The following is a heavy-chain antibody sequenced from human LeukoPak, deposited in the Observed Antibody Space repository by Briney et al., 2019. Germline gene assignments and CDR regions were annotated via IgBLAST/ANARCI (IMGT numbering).Heavy chain of an antibody. J-gene: IGHJ4*02. V-gene: IGHV1-18*01. CDR1: GYTFTNYG. CDR2: ISAYNGNT. CDR3: ARDLGWLNAPGPFPFDY. D-gene: IGHD4-23*01. Sequence: GASVTVSCKASGYTFTNYGISWVRQAPGQGREGMGWISAYNGNTNYAQKLQGRVTITTDRSTSTAYMELRSLRSDDTAVYYCARDLGWLNAPGPFPFDYWGQGTLVTVSS.